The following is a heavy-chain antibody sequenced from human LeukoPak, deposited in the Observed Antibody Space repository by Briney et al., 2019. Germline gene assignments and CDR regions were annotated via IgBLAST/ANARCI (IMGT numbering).Heavy chain of an antibody. CDR3: ARQYCSRSSCYNFDY. V-gene: IGHV4-34*01. CDR1: GGSFSGYY. Sequence: SETLSLTCAVYGGSFSGYYWSWIRQPPGKGLEWIGEINHSGSTNYNPSLKSRVTISVDTSKNQFSLKLSSVTAADTAVYYCARQYCSRSSCYNFDYWGQGTLVTVSS. J-gene: IGHJ4*02. D-gene: IGHD2-2*02. CDR2: INHSGST.